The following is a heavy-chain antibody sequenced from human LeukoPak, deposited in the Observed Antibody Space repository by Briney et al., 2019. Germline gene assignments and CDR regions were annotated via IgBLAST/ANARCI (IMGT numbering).Heavy chain of an antibody. CDR3: ARVAGVVPATMFIDY. CDR1: GFNFSCYG. D-gene: IGHD2-2*01. CDR2: IWYDGSNK. J-gene: IGHJ4*02. Sequence: GGSLRLSCAASGFNFSCYGMHWVRQAPGEGLECVALIWYDGSNKYYADSVKGRFTISRDNSKNTLYLQMNSLRAEDTAVYYCARVAGVVPATMFIDYWGLGTLVTVSS. V-gene: IGHV3-33*01.